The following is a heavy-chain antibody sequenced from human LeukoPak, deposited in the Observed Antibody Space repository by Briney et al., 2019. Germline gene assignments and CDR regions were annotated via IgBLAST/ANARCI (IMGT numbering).Heavy chain of an antibody. V-gene: IGHV5-51*01. D-gene: IGHD1-1*01. Sequence: GEPLKIFCSSSGYSFTDYWNAWVRQIPGKGLEWLGIIYPGDYDTIYSPSLQGQVTISADKSISTAYLQWSSLKASDTAMYYCARDPTTGPASYGLDVWGKGTTVTVSS. J-gene: IGHJ6*04. CDR3: ARDPTTGPASYGLDV. CDR2: IYPGDYDT. CDR1: GYSFTDYW.